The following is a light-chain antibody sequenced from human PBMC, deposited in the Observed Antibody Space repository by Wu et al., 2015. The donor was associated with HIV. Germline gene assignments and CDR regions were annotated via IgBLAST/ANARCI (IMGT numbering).Light chain of an antibody. CDR1: QYISRW. CDR3: QQYHSHPYT. Sequence: DIQMTQSPSTLSASVGDRVTITCRASQYISRWLAWYQQKPGKAPKLLIYKASSLESGVPSRFSGSESGTQFTLTISSLQPDDLATYHCQQYHSHPYTFGQGTKLEIK. CDR2: KAS. J-gene: IGKJ2*01. V-gene: IGKV1-5*03.